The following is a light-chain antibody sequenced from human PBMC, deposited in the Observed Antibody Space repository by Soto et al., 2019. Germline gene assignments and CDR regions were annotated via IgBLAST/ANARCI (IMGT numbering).Light chain of an antibody. CDR2: EVS. Sequence: QSALTQPASVSGSPGQSITISCTGTSSDVGSYNFVSWYQQLPGKAPKLMIYEVSNRPSGVSNRFSGSKSGNTASLTISGLQAEDEADYYCSSYTRSSTSYVFGTGTKVTVL. V-gene: IGLV2-14*01. J-gene: IGLJ1*01. CDR1: SSDVGSYNF. CDR3: SSYTRSSTSYV.